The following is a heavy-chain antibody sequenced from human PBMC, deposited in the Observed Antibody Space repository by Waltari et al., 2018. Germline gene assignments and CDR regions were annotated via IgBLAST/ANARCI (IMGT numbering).Heavy chain of an antibody. J-gene: IGHJ3*02. D-gene: IGHD3-10*02. CDR2: IYHSGST. CDR3: ARAGHVNAFDI. V-gene: IGHV4-38-2*01. CDR1: GYSIRRGYY. Sequence: QVQLQESGPGLVKPSETLSLPCAVSGYSIRRGYYWGWTRQPPGKGLEWIGSIYHSGSTYYNPSLKSRVTISVDTSKNQFSLKLSSVTAADTAVYYCARAGHVNAFDIWGQGTMVTVSS.